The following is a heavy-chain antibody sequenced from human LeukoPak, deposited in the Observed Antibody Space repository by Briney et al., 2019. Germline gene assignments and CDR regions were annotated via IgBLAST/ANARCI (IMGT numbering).Heavy chain of an antibody. CDR3: ARDTQLVAPDAFDI. J-gene: IGHJ3*02. CDR2: IRFDGSDK. D-gene: IGHD6-13*01. Sequence: GGSLRLSCAASGFPFSNYAMHWVRQAPGKGLEWVAFIRFDGSDKYYADSVKGRFTIARDNSKNTLYLQMNSLRAEDTAVYYCARDTQLVAPDAFDIWGQGTMVPVSS. CDR1: GFPFSNYA. V-gene: IGHV3-30*02.